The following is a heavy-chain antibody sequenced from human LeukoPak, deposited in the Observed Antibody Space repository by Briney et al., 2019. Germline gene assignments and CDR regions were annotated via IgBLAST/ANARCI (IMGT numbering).Heavy chain of an antibody. CDR2: INHSGST. J-gene: IGHJ4*02. CDR1: GGSFSGYY. Sequence: PSETLSLTCAVYGGSFSGYYWSWIRQPPGKGLEWIGEINHSGSTNYNPSLKSRVIMSVATSKNQFSLNLTSVTAADTAVYYCAGGDKFSFDYWGQGTLVTVSS. CDR3: AGGDKFSFDY. V-gene: IGHV4-34*01.